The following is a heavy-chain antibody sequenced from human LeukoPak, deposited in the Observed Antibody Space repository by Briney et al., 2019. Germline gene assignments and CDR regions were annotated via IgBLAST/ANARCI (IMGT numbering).Heavy chain of an antibody. D-gene: IGHD2-2*01. CDR2: INPNSGGT. Sequence: ASVKVSCKASGYTFTGYYLHWVRQAPGQGLEWMGWINPNSGGTKFAQKFQGRVTMTTDTSTSTAYMELRSLRSDDTAVYYCARVEAYCTRTSCHDYWGQGTLVTVSS. CDR3: ARVEAYCTRTSCHDY. J-gene: IGHJ4*02. V-gene: IGHV1-2*02. CDR1: GYTFTGYY.